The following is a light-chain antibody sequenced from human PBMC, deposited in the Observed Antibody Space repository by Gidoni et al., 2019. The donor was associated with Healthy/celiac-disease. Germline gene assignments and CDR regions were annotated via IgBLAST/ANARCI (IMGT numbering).Light chain of an antibody. CDR1: QSISSY. J-gene: IGKJ3*01. CDR3: RQSYSTPCT. CDR2: AAS. Sequence: DIQMTQSPSSLSASVGDRVTITCRASQSISSYLNWYQQKPGKAPKLLIYAASSLQSGVPSRFSGSGSGTDFTLTISSLQPEDFATYYCRQSYSTPCTFXPXTKVDIK. V-gene: IGKV1-39*01.